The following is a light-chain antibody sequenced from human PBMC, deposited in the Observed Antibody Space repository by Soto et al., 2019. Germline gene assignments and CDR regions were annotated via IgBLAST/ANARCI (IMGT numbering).Light chain of an antibody. CDR3: TSFTSGSPPYV. Sequence: QSALAQPASVSGSPGQSITISCAGTNNDVGAYNYVSWYQQLPGKAPKLLIYDVKYRPSGVSSRFSGSRSGNTASLTISGLQTEDEADYYCTSFTSGSPPYVLGTGTQLTVL. CDR1: NNDVGAYNY. V-gene: IGLV2-14*03. CDR2: DVK. J-gene: IGLJ1*01.